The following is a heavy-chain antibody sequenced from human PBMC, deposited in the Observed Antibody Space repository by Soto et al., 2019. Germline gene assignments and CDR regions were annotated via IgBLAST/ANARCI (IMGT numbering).Heavy chain of an antibody. CDR1: GVSISSYF. Sequence: TLSLTCSVSGVSISSYFWSWIRQAPGGGLEWIGYTYHRGSTDYSPSLKSRVAISLDTSENQFSLKVNSVTAADTAVYYCARIGGYHGPLDYWGQGTMVTVSS. CDR3: ARIGGYHGPLDY. V-gene: IGHV4-59*07. CDR2: TYHRGST. D-gene: IGHD6-25*01. J-gene: IGHJ4*02.